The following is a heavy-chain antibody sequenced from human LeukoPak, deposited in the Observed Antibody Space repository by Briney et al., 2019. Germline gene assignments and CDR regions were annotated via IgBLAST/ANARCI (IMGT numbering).Heavy chain of an antibody. V-gene: IGHV1-2*02. J-gene: IGHJ3*02. CDR1: GYTFTANY. Sequence: GASVKVSCKTSGYTFTANYMQWVRQAPGQGLEWMGWINPNSGGTRYAQKFQGRVTMTRDTSISTAYMELSRLRSDDTAVYYCARYRCKTTSGCEDTGAFDMWGQGTMVTVSS. D-gene: IGHD2/OR15-2a*01. CDR3: ARYRCKTTSGCEDTGAFDM. CDR2: INPNSGGT.